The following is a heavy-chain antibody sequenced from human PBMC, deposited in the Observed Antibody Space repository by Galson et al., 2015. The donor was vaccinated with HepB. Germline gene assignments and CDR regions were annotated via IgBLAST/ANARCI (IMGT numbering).Heavy chain of an antibody. CDR3: VRFVDSMFSGHYYYYYGMDV. V-gene: IGHV1-69*04. J-gene: IGHJ6*02. Sequence: SVKVSCKASGGTFSSYAISWVRQAPGQGLEWMGRIIPILGIANYAQKFQGRVTITADKSTSTAYMEPSSLRSEDTAVYYCVRFVDSMFSGHYYYYYGMDVWGQGTTVTVSS. CDR2: IIPILGIA. D-gene: IGHD3-22*01. CDR1: GGTFSSYA.